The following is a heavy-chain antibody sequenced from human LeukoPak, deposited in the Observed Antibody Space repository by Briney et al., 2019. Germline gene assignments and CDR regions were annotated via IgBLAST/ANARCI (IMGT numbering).Heavy chain of an antibody. CDR1: GGSITSYY. CDR3: ARFTPQGYGWGGYNRFDP. V-gene: IGHV4-59*01. CDR2: NYYSGST. D-gene: IGHD3-16*01. J-gene: IGHJ5*02. Sequence: SETLSLTCTVSGGSITSYYWNCIRQTPGKGLEWIGDNYYSGSTNYDPSLKSRVTISVDTSKNQFSLNLTSVTAADTAVYYCARFTPQGYGWGGYNRFDPWGQGTLVTVSS.